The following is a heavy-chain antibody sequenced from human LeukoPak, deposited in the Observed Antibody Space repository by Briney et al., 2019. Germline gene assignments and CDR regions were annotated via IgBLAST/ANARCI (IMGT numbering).Heavy chain of an antibody. J-gene: IGHJ5*02. D-gene: IGHD1-26*01. CDR3: AREGGSYYHWFDP. V-gene: IGHV4-59*01. CDR2: IFYSGST. Sequence: SETLSLTCTLSGGSISNYYWSWIRHPPAKGLEWIGNIFYSGSTNYNPSLKSRVTISLDTSKNQFSLKLTSVSAADTAVYYCAREGGSYYHWFDPWGQGTLVTVSS. CDR1: GGSISNYY.